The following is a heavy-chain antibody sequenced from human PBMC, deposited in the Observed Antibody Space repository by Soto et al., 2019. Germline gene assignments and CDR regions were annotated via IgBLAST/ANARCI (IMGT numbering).Heavy chain of an antibody. D-gene: IGHD3-22*01. CDR1: GFTVSSNY. CDR2: IYSGGST. CDR3: ARGGPYYYDSSGLFDY. J-gene: IGHJ4*02. Sequence: PGESLKISCAASGFTVSSNYMSWVRQAPGKGLEWVSVIYSGGSTYYADSVKGRFTISRDNSKNTLYLQMNSLRAEDTAVYYCARGGPYYYDSSGLFDYWGQGTLVTVSS. V-gene: IGHV3-53*01.